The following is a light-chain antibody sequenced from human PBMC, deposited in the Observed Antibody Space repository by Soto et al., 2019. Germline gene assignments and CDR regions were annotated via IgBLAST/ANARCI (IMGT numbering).Light chain of an antibody. CDR1: QIISSN. CDR3: YQYEQTPPWT. CDR2: GAS. J-gene: IGKJ1*01. Sequence: EIVMTQSPGTLSVSPGERATLSCRASQIISSNLAWYQQRPGQAPRLLVYGASTRATGIPARFSGSGSGTDFTLTISSLQAEDVAVYFCYQYEQTPPWTFGRGTKVDI. V-gene: IGKV3-15*01.